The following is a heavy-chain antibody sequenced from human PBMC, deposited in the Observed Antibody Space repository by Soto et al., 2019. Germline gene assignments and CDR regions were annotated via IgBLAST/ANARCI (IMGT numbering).Heavy chain of an antibody. D-gene: IGHD3-3*01. V-gene: IGHV3-23*01. J-gene: IGHJ6*02. CDR3: AKDKDWSGVYGMDV. Sequence: GGTMRLSCAASGFTFSSYAMSWVRQAPGKGLEWVTAINVGSTTYYADSVKGLFTISRDNSKNTLYLQMNSLRAEDTAVYYCAKDKDWSGVYGMDVWGQGTTLTVFS. CDR2: INVGSTT. CDR1: GFTFSSYA.